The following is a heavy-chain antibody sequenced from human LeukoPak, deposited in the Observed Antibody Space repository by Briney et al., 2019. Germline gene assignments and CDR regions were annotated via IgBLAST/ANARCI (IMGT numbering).Heavy chain of an antibody. CDR3: ARGRWLQLPDY. J-gene: IGHJ4*02. V-gene: IGHV4-34*01. CDR2: INHSGGT. CDR1: GGSFRGYF. D-gene: IGHD5-24*01. Sequence: SETLSLTCAVYGGSFRGYFWSWIRQPPGKGLEWIGEINHSGGTTYNPSLKSRVTISVDTSKNQFSLKLSSVTAADTAVYYCARGRWLQLPDYWGQGTLVTVSS.